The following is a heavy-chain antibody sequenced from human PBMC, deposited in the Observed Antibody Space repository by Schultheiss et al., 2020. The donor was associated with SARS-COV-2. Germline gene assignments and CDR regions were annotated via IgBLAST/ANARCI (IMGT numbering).Heavy chain of an antibody. CDR2: IWYDGSNK. Sequence: GESLKISCAASGFTFSSYGMHWVRQAPGKGLEWVAVIWYDGSNKYYADSVKGRFTISRDNAKNSLYLQMNSLRAVDTGVYYCASTTLGVDDFDYWGQGTLVTVSS. D-gene: IGHD5-12*01. J-gene: IGHJ4*02. V-gene: IGHV3-33*03. CDR3: ASTTLGVDDFDY. CDR1: GFTFSSYG.